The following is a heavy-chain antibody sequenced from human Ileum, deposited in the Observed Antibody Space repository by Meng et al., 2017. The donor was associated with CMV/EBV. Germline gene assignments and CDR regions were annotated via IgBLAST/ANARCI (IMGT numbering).Heavy chain of an antibody. D-gene: IGHD2-8*01. CDR2: IYTTISTT. Sequence: GESLKISCAGSGFTLSDYAMGWVRQAPGKGLEWVSVIYTTISTTYYADSVKGRFSISRDDSENTLYLHMNSLRAEDTATYYCAWDRGVRGGNQDGVEIWGQGTVVTVSS. CDR3: AWDRGVRGGNQDGVEI. CDR1: GFTLSDYA. V-gene: IGHV3-23*03. J-gene: IGHJ4*02.